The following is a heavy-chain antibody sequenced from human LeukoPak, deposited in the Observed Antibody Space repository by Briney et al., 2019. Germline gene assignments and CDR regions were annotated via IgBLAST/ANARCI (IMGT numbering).Heavy chain of an antibody. D-gene: IGHD6-13*01. CDR1: GFTFDNYA. Sequence: GGSLRLSCAASGFTFDNYAVSWVRQAPGKGLEWVSAISGKGGSTYYADSVKGRFTISRDNSKNTLYLQMNSLRADDTAVYYCAKGDSNSYRGFDYWGQGTLVTASS. V-gene: IGHV3-23*01. CDR2: ISGKGGST. CDR3: AKGDSNSYRGFDY. J-gene: IGHJ4*02.